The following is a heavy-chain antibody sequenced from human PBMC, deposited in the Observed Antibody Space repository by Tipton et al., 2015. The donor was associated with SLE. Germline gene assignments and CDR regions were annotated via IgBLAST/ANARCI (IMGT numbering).Heavy chain of an antibody. CDR1: GGTFSSYT. V-gene: IGHV1-69*02. CDR3: ATEHFDY. CDR2: IIPPLDIA. J-gene: IGHJ4*02. D-gene: IGHD1/OR15-1a*01. Sequence: QSGAEVKKPGSSMKVSCKASGGTFSSYTLNWVRQAPGQGLEWMGRIIPPLDIANYARKFQGRVTITADKSTSTAYMELSSLRSEDTAVYYCATEHFDYWGQGTLVTVSS.